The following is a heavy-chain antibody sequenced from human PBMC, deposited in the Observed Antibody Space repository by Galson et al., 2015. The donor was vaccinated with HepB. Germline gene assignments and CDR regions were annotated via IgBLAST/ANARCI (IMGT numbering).Heavy chain of an antibody. CDR2: LYSAGTR. CDR1: GFTVSSNY. Sequence: SLRLSCAASGFTVSSNYMSWVRQAPGKGLEWVSILYSAGTRSYANSARGRFTISRDNSTNTLFLQLNRLRVEDTAVYYCATSRYAYGSSGTYYPEYFQKWGQGTLVTVSS. J-gene: IGHJ1*01. V-gene: IGHV3-66*02. CDR3: ATSRYAYGSSGTYYPEYFQK. D-gene: IGHD3-22*01.